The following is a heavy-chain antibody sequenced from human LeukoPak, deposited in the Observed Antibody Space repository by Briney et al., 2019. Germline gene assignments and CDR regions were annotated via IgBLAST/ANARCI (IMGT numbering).Heavy chain of an antibody. CDR2: IRYDGSNK. J-gene: IGHJ4*02. CDR1: GFTFSSYG. V-gene: IGHV3-30*02. D-gene: IGHD3-10*01. CDR3: ARTVRGVTSTFDY. Sequence: GGSLRLSCAASGFTFSSYGMHWVRQAPGKGLEWVAFIRYDGSNKYYADSVKGRFTISRDNSKNTLYLQMNSLRAEDTAVYYCARTVRGVTSTFDYWGQRTLVTVSS.